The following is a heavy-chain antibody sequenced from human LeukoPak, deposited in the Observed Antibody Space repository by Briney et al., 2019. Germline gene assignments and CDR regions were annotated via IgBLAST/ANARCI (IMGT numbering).Heavy chain of an antibody. CDR2: ISTAYDIT. D-gene: IGHD3-16*01. CDR1: GFTFSSFA. V-gene: IGHV3-23*01. CDR3: VKEKMPFGSSVMKRSGGAFDI. J-gene: IGHJ3*02. Sequence: GGSLRLSCAASGFTFSSFAMSWVRQAPGTGMDWVSSISTAYDITYYADFVKGRFTISRDNSKNTLYLQMNSLRAEDTAIYFCVKEKMPFGSSVMKRSGGAFDIWGQGTRATVS.